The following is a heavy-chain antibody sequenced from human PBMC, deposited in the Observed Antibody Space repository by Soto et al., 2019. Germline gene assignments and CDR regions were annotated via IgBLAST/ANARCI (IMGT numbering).Heavy chain of an antibody. D-gene: IGHD6-13*01. CDR2: IIPIFGTA. V-gene: IGHV1-69*13. Sequence: SVKVSCKASGCTFSSYAISCVRQAPGQVLEWMGGIIPIFGTANYAQKFQGRVTITADESTSTAYMELSSLRSEDTAVYYCARDWGIAAAGRNWFDPWGQGTLVTVS. CDR1: GCTFSSYA. J-gene: IGHJ5*02. CDR3: ARDWGIAAAGRNWFDP.